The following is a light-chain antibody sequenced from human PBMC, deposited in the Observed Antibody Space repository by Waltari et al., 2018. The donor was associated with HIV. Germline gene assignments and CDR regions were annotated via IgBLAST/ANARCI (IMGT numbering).Light chain of an antibody. J-gene: IGLJ2*01. CDR1: SSNSGSNA. CDR3: ASWDDSLQAVV. V-gene: IGLV1-44*01. CDR2: GND. Sequence: QSVLPQPPSAFGSPGQRLTISCSGISSNSGSNAVNWYQHFPGTAPTLLIFGNDQRPSGVPARISGSKSGTSASLAISGLRSEDEGEYYCASWDDSLQAVVFGGGTKVTV.